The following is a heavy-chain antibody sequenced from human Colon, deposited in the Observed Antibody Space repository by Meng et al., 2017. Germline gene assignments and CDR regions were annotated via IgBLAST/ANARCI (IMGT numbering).Heavy chain of an antibody. V-gene: IGHV3-7*01. CDR3: ARERGGLSSGYYLRSVYEY. D-gene: IGHD6-19*01. CDR2: IKQDGSEK. Sequence: GESLKISCAASGLTFSSRVMSWVRQAPGKGLEWVANIKQDGSEKYYVDSVKGGFTIARSNAKNSLYLQMNSLGAEDTAVYYCARERGGLSSGYYLRSVYEYWGQGTLVTVSS. J-gene: IGHJ4*02. CDR1: GLTFSSRV.